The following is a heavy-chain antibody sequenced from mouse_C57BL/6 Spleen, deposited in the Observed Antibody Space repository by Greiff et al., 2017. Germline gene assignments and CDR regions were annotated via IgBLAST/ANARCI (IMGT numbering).Heavy chain of an antibody. CDR1: GFSLTSYG. Sequence: QVQLKQSGPGLVQPSQSLSITCTVSGFSLTSYGVHWVRQSPGKGLEWLGVIWRGGSTDYNAAFMSRLTITKDSSKSQVFSKMNSQQADDTAIYYCAKPNWDEGYFDYWGQGTTLTVSS. D-gene: IGHD4-1*01. J-gene: IGHJ2*01. CDR2: IWRGGST. CDR3: AKPNWDEGYFDY. V-gene: IGHV2-5*01.